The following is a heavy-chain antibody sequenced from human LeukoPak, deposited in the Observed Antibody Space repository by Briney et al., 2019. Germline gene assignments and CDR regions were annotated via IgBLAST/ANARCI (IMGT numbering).Heavy chain of an antibody. V-gene: IGHV3-48*02. CDR1: GSPFSDYS. D-gene: IGHD3-9*01. Sequence: GSLRLSCAASGSPFSDYSINWVRQAPGKGLEWVSFISSRSSSIYYADSVKGRFTISRDNAKKSLYLQMNSLRDEDTAVYYCARVGYDILTGFHYWGQGTLVTVST. CDR3: ARVGYDILTGFHY. J-gene: IGHJ4*02. CDR2: ISSRSSSI.